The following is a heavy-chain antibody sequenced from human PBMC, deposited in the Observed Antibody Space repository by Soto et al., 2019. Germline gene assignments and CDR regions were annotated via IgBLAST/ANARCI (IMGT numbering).Heavy chain of an antibody. CDR1: GYTFTSYG. D-gene: IGHD5-18*01. V-gene: IGHV1-18*01. CDR3: ARDGVDTATGYYYGMDV. CDR2: ISAYNGNT. Sequence: GASVKVSCKASGYTFTSYGSSWVRQAPGQGLEWMGWISAYNGNTNYAQKLQGRVTMTTDTSTGTAYMELRSLRSDDTAVYYCARDGVDTATGYYYGMDVWGQGTTVTVSS. J-gene: IGHJ6*02.